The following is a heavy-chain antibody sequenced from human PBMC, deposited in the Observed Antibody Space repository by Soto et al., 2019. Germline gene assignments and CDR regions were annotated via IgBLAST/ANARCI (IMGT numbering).Heavy chain of an antibody. V-gene: IGHV1-3*01. Sequence: ASVKVSCKASGYTFTIYAMHWVRQAPGQRLEWMGWINAGNGNTKYSQKFQGRVTITRDTSASTAYMELSSLRSEDTAVYYCARNSPIIDDAFDIWGQGTMVTVSS. CDR2: INAGNGNT. CDR1: GYTFTIYA. J-gene: IGHJ3*02. D-gene: IGHD2-15*01. CDR3: ARNSPIIDDAFDI.